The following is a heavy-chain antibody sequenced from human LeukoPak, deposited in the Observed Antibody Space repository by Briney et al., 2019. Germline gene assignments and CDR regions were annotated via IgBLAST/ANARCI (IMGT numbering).Heavy chain of an antibody. Sequence: SVKVSCKASGGTFSSYAISWVRQAPGQGLEWMGGIIPIFGTANYAQKFQGRVTITADKSTSTAYMELSSLRSEDTAVYYCARSQQLVRRYFDYWGQGTLVTVSS. D-gene: IGHD6-13*01. CDR1: GGTFSSYA. CDR2: IIPIFGTA. V-gene: IGHV1-69*06. J-gene: IGHJ4*02. CDR3: ARSQQLVRRYFDY.